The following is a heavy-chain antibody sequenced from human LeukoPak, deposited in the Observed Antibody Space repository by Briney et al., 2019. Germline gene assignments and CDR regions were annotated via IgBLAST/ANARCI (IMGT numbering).Heavy chain of an antibody. J-gene: IGHJ6*02. Sequence: SETLSLTCAVYGGSFSGYYWSWIRQPPGKGLEWIGEINHSGSTNYNPSLKSRVTISVDTSKNQFSLKLSSVTAADTAVYYCAGLGGYCSGGSCSRPYYYGMDAWGQGTTVTVSS. CDR2: INHSGST. D-gene: IGHD2-15*01. CDR3: AGLGGYCSGGSCSRPYYYGMDA. V-gene: IGHV4-34*01. CDR1: GGSFSGYY.